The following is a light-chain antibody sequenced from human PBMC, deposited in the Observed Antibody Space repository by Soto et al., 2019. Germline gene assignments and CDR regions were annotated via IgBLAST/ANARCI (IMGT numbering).Light chain of an antibody. J-gene: IGLJ2*01. CDR2: EVS. V-gene: IGLV2-14*01. CDR1: SSDVGGYNY. CDR3: CSYAGNRTFV. Sequence: QSALTQPASVSGSPGQSITISCTGTSSDVGGYNYVSWYQQHPGKAPKLMIYEVSNRPSGVSNRFSGSKSGNTASLTISGLQAEDEADYHCCSYAGNRTFVFGGGTKLTVL.